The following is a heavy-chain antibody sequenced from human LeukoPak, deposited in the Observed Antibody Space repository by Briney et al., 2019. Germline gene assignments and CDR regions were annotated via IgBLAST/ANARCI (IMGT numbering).Heavy chain of an antibody. CDR1: GFTFSSYG. J-gene: IGHJ6*02. V-gene: IGHV3-30*18. Sequence: GGSLRLSCAASGFTFSSYGMHWVRQAPGKGLEWVAVISYDGSNKYYADSVKGRFTISRDNSKNTLYLQMNSLRAEDTAVCYCAKEVYSGHPYYYGMDVWGQGTTVTVSS. CDR2: ISYDGSNK. CDR3: AKEVYSGHPYYYGMDV. D-gene: IGHD5-12*01.